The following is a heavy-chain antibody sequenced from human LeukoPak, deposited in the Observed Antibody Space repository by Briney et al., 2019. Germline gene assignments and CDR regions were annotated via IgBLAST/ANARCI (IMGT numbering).Heavy chain of an antibody. CDR1: GFTVSNNY. V-gene: IGHV3-66*01. CDR3: ATGTHPGN. J-gene: IGHJ4*02. CDR2: IYSGGST. D-gene: IGHD1-26*01. Sequence: GGSLRLSCAASGFTVSNNYMSWVRQAPGKGLEWIAVIYSGGSTFHADSVKGRFIISRDNSKNTLYLQMNSLRVEDTAVYYCATGTHPGNWGQGTLITVSP.